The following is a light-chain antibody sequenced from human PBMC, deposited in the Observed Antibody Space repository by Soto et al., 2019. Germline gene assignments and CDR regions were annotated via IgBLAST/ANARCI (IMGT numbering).Light chain of an antibody. CDR1: SNDIGGYNY. CDR3: CSYAGSYTFVV. CDR2: DVS. V-gene: IGLV2-11*01. J-gene: IGLJ2*01. Sequence: QSALTQPRSVSGSPGQAVTISCTGTSNDIGGYNYVSWYQQHPEKAPKLMIFDVSQRPSGVPDRFSGSKSGNTASLTISGLQAEDEADYYCCSYAGSYTFVVFGGGTQLTVL.